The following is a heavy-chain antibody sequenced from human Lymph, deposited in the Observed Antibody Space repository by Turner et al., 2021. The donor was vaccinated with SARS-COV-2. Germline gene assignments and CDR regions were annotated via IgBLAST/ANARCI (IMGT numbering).Heavy chain of an antibody. CDR2: IRSKAYGGTT. V-gene: IGHV3-49*04. CDR3: TRVKYCTGGSCYGYHFDY. Sequence: EVQRVEPGGGLVKPGQSRRPACTASGFTLGDYAMSWVRQAPGKGLEWVGFIRSKAYGGTTQYAASVKGRFTISRDDSKSIAYLQMNSLKTEDTAVYYCTRVKYCTGGSCYGYHFDYWGQGTLVTVSS. J-gene: IGHJ4*02. D-gene: IGHD2-15*01. CDR1: GFTLGDYA.